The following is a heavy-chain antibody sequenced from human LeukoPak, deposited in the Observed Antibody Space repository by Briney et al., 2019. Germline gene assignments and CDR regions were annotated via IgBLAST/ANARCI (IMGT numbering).Heavy chain of an antibody. CDR2: ISSSSSYI. V-gene: IGHV3-21*01. CDR3: ARDLNDSSGNDY. D-gene: IGHD3-22*01. J-gene: IGHJ4*02. Sequence: GGSLRLSCAASGFTFRSYEMNWVRQAPGKGLEWVSSISSSSSYIYYADSVKGRFTISRDNAKNSLYLQMNSLRAEDTAVYYCARDLNDSSGNDYWGQGTLVTVSS. CDR1: GFTFRSYE.